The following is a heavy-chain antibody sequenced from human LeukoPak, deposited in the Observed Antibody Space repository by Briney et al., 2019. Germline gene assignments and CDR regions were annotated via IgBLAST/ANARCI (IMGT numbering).Heavy chain of an antibody. CDR3: AKGITIFGVVLFDY. CDR1: GFTFSSYG. J-gene: IGHJ4*02. CDR2: IRYDGSNK. D-gene: IGHD3-3*01. V-gene: IGHV3-30*02. Sequence: GGSLRLSCAASGFTFSSYGMHWVRQAPGKGLEWVAFIRYDGSNKYYADSVKGRFTISRDNSKNTLYLQMNSLRAEGTAVYYCAKGITIFGVVLFDYWGQGTLVTVSS.